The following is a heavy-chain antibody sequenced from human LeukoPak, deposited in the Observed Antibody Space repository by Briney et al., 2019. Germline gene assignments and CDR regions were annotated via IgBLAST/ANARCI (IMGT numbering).Heavy chain of an antibody. CDR1: GYTFTGYY. J-gene: IGHJ4*02. CDR2: INPNIGGT. D-gene: IGHD1-20*01. Sequence: GSSVKVSCKTSGYTFTGYYIHWARQAPGQGLEGRGWINPNIGGTNYDQRFLGRVTMTRDTSIRTGYMELSWLRSDDTAVYFCARSRVTGGQVDPHFAGWGQGTLVTVSS. CDR3: ARSRVTGGQVDPHFAG. V-gene: IGHV1-2*02.